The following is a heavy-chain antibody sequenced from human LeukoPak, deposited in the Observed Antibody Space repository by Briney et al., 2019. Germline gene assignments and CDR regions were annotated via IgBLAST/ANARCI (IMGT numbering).Heavy chain of an antibody. V-gene: IGHV4-34*01. CDR1: GGSFSGYY. J-gene: IGHJ6*03. Sequence: SETLSLTCAVYGGSFSGYYWSWIRQPPGKGLEWIGEINHSGSTNYNPSLKSRVTISVDTSKNQFSLKLSSVTAADTAVYYCARGRAVTPKRPNHRYYYMDVWGKGTTVTVSS. CDR3: ARGRAVTPKRPNHRYYYMDV. D-gene: IGHD1-14*01. CDR2: INHSGST.